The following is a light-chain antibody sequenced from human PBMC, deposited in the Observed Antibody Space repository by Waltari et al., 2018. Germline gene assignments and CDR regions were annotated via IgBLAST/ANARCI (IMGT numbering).Light chain of an antibody. V-gene: IGLV3-1*01. CDR3: QAWDSSTVL. Sequence: WYQKRPGQSPVLVIYQDNKRPSGVPVRFSGSNSGDTATLTIAGTQALDEADYFCQAWDSSTVLFGGGTKLTVL. CDR2: QDN. J-gene: IGLJ2*01.